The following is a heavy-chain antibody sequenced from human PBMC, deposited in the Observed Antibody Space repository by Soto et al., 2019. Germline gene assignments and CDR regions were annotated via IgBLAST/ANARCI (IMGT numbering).Heavy chain of an antibody. J-gene: IGHJ4*02. CDR3: ARVGFWSGYYEFDY. V-gene: IGHV4-34*01. Sequence: PSETLSLTCAVYGGSFSGYYWSWIRQPPGKGLEWIGEINHSGSTNYNPSLKSRVTVSVDTSKNQFSLKLSSVTAADTAVYYCARVGFWSGYYEFDYWGQGTLVTVSS. CDR2: INHSGST. CDR1: GGSFSGYY. D-gene: IGHD3-3*01.